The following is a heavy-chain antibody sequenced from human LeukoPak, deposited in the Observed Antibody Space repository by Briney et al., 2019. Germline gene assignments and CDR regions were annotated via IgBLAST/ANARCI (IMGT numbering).Heavy chain of an antibody. J-gene: IGHJ6*02. D-gene: IGHD6-19*01. CDR3: ASLVSSGWYVGYYYYGMDV. CDR1: GFTVSSNY. Sequence: SGGSLRLSCAASGFTVSSNYMSWVRQAPGKGLEWVANIKQDGSEKYYVDSVKGRFTISRDNAKNSLYLQMNSLRAEDTAVYYCASLVSSGWYVGYYYYGMDVWGQGTTVTVSS. CDR2: IKQDGSEK. V-gene: IGHV3-7*01.